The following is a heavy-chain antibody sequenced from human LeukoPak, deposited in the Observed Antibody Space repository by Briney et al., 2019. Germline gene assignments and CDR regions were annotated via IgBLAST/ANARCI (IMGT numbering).Heavy chain of an antibody. CDR1: GFTFSSYG. D-gene: IGHD3-3*01. J-gene: IGHJ6*02. Sequence: GGSLRLSCAASGFTFSSYGMHWVRQAPGKGLEWVAVIWYDGSNKYYADSVKGRFTISRDNSKNSLYLQMNSLRAEDTAVYYCARDQSPRSHYDFWSGYYRGGEGLDVWGQGTTVTVSS. CDR2: IWYDGSNK. V-gene: IGHV3-33*01. CDR3: ARDQSPRSHYDFWSGYYRGGEGLDV.